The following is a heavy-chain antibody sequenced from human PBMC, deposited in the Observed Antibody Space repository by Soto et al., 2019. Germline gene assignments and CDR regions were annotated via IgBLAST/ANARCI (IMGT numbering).Heavy chain of an antibody. CDR3: ARISEYGIAVAGSGMDV. V-gene: IGHV2-26*01. CDR1: GFSLSNARMG. Sequence: QVTLKESGPVLVKPTETLTLTCTVSGFSLSNARMGVSWIRQPPGKALEWLAHIFSNDEKSYSTSLKSRLTLSKDTSKSQVVLTMTNMDPVDTATYYCARISEYGIAVAGSGMDVWGQGTTVTVSS. CDR2: IFSNDEK. D-gene: IGHD6-19*01. J-gene: IGHJ6*02.